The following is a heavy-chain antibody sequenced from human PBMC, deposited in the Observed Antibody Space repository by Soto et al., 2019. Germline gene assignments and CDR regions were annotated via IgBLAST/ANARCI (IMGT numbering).Heavy chain of an antibody. J-gene: IGHJ4*02. D-gene: IGHD1-1*01. Sequence: SETLSLTCTVSGGSITNNRFFWGWIRQPPGKGLEWIGSIYYTGRTSYNPSLAGRLTISVDTSKSQFSLKLSSVTAADTAVYYCVTTGSYLSQIDYWGQGTLVTVSS. CDR3: VTTGSYLSQIDY. V-gene: IGHV4-39*01. CDR2: IYYTGRT. CDR1: GGSITNNRFF.